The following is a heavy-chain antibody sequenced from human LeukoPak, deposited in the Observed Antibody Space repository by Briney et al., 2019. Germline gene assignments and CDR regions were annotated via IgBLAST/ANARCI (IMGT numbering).Heavy chain of an antibody. CDR3: ARDEGDAAAGTFGY. J-gene: IGHJ4*02. D-gene: IGHD6-13*01. CDR1: GFSFSSCA. V-gene: IGHV3-23*01. Sequence: GGSLRLSCAASGFSFSSCAMSWVRQAPGKGLEWVSTVTGSGGSTSSSDSVKGRFTISRDNAKNSLYLQMNSLRAEDTAVYYCARDEGDAAAGTFGYWGQGTLVTVSS. CDR2: VTGSGGST.